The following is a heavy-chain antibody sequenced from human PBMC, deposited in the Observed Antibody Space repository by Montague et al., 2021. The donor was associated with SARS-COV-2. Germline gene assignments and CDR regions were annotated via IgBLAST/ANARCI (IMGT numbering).Heavy chain of an antibody. CDR2: IGGTTGYI. CDR3: WRSSGP. CDR1: GSTFSTYT. V-gene: IGHV3-21*01. J-gene: IGHJ5*02. Sequence: SLRLSCAASGSTFSTYTMNWVRQAPGKGLEWVSSIGGTTGYIYYADSVKGRFTISRDNAKNALYLQMNSLRADDTAVYYCWRSSGPWGQGTLVTVSS. D-gene: IGHD3-22*01.